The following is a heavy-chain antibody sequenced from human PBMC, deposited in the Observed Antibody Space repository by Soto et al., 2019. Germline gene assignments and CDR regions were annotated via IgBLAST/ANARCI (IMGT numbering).Heavy chain of an antibody. V-gene: IGHV1-8*01. Sequence: QVQLVQSGAEVKKPGASVKVSCKASGYTFTSYDINWVRQATGQGLEWMGWMNPNSGNTGYAQKFQGRVTMTRNTSISTAYMELSSLRSEDTAVYYCARGYDFWCGYYTGYGYFQHWGQGTLVTVSS. CDR1: GYTFTSYD. CDR2: MNPNSGNT. CDR3: ARGYDFWCGYYTGYGYFQH. J-gene: IGHJ1*01. D-gene: IGHD3-3*01.